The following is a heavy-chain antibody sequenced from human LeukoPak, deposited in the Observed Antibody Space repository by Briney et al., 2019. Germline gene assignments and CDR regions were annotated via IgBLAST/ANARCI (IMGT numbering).Heavy chain of an antibody. V-gene: IGHV1-18*01. Sequence: ASVTVSCKASGYTFTSYGISWVRQAPGQGLEWMGWIRAYNGNTNNAQKLQGRVTMTTDTSTSTAYMELRSLRSDDTAVYYCARGVPRYYYDSSGYYGYYYYYYMDVWGKGTTVTVSS. CDR2: IRAYNGNT. CDR3: ARGVPRYYYDSSGYYGYYYYYYMDV. J-gene: IGHJ6*03. D-gene: IGHD3-22*01. CDR1: GYTFTSYG.